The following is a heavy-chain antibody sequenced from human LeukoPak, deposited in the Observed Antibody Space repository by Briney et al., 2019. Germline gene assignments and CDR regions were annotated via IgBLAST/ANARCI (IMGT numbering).Heavy chain of an antibody. Sequence: ASVKVSCTASGYTFAIYGISWVRQAPGQGLEWMAWISPYDGDTNYAQNFEGRVTMTTETSTSTAYMELRSLRSDDTAIYYCARDYCTRGGDCYKEDLFDPWGQGTLVTVSS. CDR2: ISPYDGDT. J-gene: IGHJ5*02. CDR3: ARDYCTRGGDCYKEDLFDP. CDR1: GYTFAIYG. V-gene: IGHV1-18*01. D-gene: IGHD2-21*02.